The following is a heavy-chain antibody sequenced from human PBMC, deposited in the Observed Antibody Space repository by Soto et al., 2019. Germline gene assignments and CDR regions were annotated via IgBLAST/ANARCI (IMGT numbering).Heavy chain of an antibody. CDR2: IWYDGSNK. J-gene: IGHJ4*02. CDR1: GFTFSSYG. D-gene: IGHD1-26*01. CDR3: ARGFGAKWEPDFDY. V-gene: IGHV3-33*01. Sequence: QVQLVESGGGVVQPGRSLRLSCAASGFTFSSYGMHWVRQAPGKGLEWVAVIWYDGSNKYYADSVKGRFTISRDNSKNTLYLQMNSLRAEDTAVYYCARGFGAKWEPDFDYWGQGTLVTVSS.